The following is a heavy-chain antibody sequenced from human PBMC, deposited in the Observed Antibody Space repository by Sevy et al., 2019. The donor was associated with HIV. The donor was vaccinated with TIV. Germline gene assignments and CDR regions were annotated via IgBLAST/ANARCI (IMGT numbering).Heavy chain of an antibody. CDR1: GYTFTTYG. V-gene: IGHV1-18*04. CDR2: ISAKNEKT. Sequence: ASVKVSCKASGYTFTTYGISWVRQAPGQGLEWLGWISAKNEKTDYAQRFKGRVTMTSDTTTRTVYMELRSLRSDDTAVYYCARDEVTIIMPAQYWGQGTLVTVSS. CDR3: ARDEVTIIMPAQY. J-gene: IGHJ4*02. D-gene: IGHD3-22*01.